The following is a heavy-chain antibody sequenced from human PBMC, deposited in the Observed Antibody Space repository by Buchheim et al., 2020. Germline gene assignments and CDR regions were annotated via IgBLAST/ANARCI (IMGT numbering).Heavy chain of an antibody. CDR2: INHSGSP. J-gene: IGHJ4*02. CDR3: AKQYGP. CDR1: GGSFYGYY. D-gene: IGHD3-10*01. Sequence: QVQLQQVGAGRLKPSETLSLTCVVSGGSFYGYYWSWVRHTHAKGLEWLGEINHSGSPIYNPSLKSRLAISLDRSKSQFSPKLSSVTAADTAVYYCAKQYGPWGQGTL. V-gene: IGHV4-34*01.